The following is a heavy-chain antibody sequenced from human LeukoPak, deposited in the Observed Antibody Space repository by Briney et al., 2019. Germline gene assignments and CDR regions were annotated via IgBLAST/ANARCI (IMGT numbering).Heavy chain of an antibody. J-gene: IGHJ4*02. CDR3: ARDFEYYGLDY. CDR1: GFTFSSYE. Sequence: GGSLRLSCGASGFTFSSYEMNWVRQAPGKGLEWISYISSSGSTIYYEDSVEGRFTISRDNAKNSLSLQMNSLRAEDTAVYYCARDFEYYGLDYWGQGTLVTVSS. D-gene: IGHD3-10*01. V-gene: IGHV3-48*03. CDR2: ISSSGSTI.